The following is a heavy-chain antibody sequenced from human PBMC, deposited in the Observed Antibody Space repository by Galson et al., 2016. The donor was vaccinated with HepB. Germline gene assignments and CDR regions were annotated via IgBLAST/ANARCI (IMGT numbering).Heavy chain of an antibody. J-gene: IGHJ4*02. V-gene: IGHV4-39*07. Sequence: SETLSLTCTVSGGYMSGTAYYWGWIRQSPGKGLEWIGNINYRGTTYYNPTLKSRVTISVDTSKNQFSLNVRSVTAADTAVYYCATTWGYWGQGALVIVSS. CDR1: GGYMSGTAYY. CDR2: INYRGTT. CDR3: ATTWGY. D-gene: IGHD7-27*01.